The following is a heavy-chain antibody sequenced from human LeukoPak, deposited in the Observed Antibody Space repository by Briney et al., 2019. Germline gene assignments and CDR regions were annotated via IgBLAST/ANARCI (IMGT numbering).Heavy chain of an antibody. CDR2: IYHSGTT. V-gene: IGHV4-38-2*02. D-gene: IGHD3-10*01. Sequence: SETLSLTCAVSGYSISSGYFWGWIRQPPGKGLEWIGSIYHSGTTYYNPSLKSRDTISVETSRNQFSLKLTSVTAADTAVYYCAIERDFYGSGTYRDFDYWGQGTLVTVSS. J-gene: IGHJ4*02. CDR1: GYSISSGYF. CDR3: AIERDFYGSGTYRDFDY.